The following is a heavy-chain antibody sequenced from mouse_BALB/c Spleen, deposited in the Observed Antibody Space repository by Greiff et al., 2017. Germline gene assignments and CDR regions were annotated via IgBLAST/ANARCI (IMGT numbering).Heavy chain of an antibody. CDR2: ISSGSSTI. D-gene: IGHD1-1*01. V-gene: IGHV5-17*02. Sequence: DVKLVESGGGLVQPGGSRKLSCAASGFTFSSFGMHWVRQAPEKGLEWVAYISSGSSTIYYADTVKGRFTISRDNPKNTLFLKMTSLRSEDTAMYYCARTYYGSSWYFDVWGAGTTVTVSS. J-gene: IGHJ1*01. CDR1: GFTFSSFG. CDR3: ARTYYGSSWYFDV.